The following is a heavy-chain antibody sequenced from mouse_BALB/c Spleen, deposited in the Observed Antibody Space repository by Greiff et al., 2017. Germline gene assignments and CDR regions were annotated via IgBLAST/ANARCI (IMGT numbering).Heavy chain of an antibody. CDR3: TRGDYRYDGFAY. V-gene: IGHV1S22*01. Sequence: LQQPGSELVRPGASVKLSCKASGYTFTSYWMHWVKQRPGQGLEWIGNIYPGSGSTNYDEKFKSKATLTVDTSSSTAYMQLSSLTSEDSAVYYCTRGDYRYDGFAYWGQGTLVTVSA. CDR1: GYTFTSYW. J-gene: IGHJ3*01. CDR2: IYPGSGST. D-gene: IGHD2-14*01.